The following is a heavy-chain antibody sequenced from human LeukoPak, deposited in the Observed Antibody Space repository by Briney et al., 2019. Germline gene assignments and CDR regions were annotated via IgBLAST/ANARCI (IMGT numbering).Heavy chain of an antibody. CDR1: GGTFSSYA. CDR2: IIPIFGTA. Sequence: PVKVSCKASGGTFSSYAISWVRQAPGQGLEWMGGIIPIFGTANYAQRFQGRVTITTDESTSTAYMELSSLRSEDTAVYYCARDRGYYYDSSGRDAFDIWGQGTMVTVSS. D-gene: IGHD3-22*01. V-gene: IGHV1-69*05. J-gene: IGHJ3*02. CDR3: ARDRGYYYDSSGRDAFDI.